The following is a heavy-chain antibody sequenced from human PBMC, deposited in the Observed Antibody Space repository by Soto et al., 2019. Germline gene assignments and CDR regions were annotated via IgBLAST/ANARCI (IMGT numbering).Heavy chain of an antibody. Sequence: GGSLRLSCAASGFTFSSYAMHWVRQAPGKGLEYVSAISSNGGSTYYANSVKGRFTISRDNSKNTLYLQMGSLRAEDMAVYYCARDKIAVAGTGWLAFDIWGQGTMVTVSS. CDR2: ISSNGGST. D-gene: IGHD6-19*01. V-gene: IGHV3-64*01. CDR3: ARDKIAVAGTGWLAFDI. J-gene: IGHJ3*02. CDR1: GFTFSSYA.